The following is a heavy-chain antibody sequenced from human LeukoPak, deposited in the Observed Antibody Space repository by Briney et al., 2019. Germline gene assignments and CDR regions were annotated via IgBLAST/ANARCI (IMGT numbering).Heavy chain of an antibody. J-gene: IGHJ6*03. CDR2: FSYSGST. CDR1: GGSISSYY. Sequence: SETLSLTCAVSGGSISSYYWSWIRQPPGKGLEWIGYFSYSGSTNYNPSLKSRVTISVDTSKNQFSLRLSSVTAADTAMYYCARGDSSGYYSYYYYYMDAWGKGTTVTVSS. D-gene: IGHD3-22*01. V-gene: IGHV4-59*01. CDR3: ARGDSSGYYSYYYYYMDA.